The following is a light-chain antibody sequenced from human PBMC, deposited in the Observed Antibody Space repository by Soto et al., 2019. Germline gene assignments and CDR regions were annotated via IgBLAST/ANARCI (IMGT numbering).Light chain of an antibody. V-gene: IGLV1-51*02. CDR2: EDN. CDR3: GTWDSSLSAYV. CDR1: SSNIGNNY. Sequence: QSVLTQPPSVSAAPGQKVTISCSRSSSNIGNNYVSWYQQLPGTAPKLLIYEDNKRPSGIPDRFSGSKSGTSATLDITGLQTGDEADFYCGTWDSSLSAYVFGPGTKVTVL. J-gene: IGLJ1*01.